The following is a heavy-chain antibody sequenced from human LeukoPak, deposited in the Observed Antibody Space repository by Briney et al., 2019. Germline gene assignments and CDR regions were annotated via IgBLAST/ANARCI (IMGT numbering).Heavy chain of an antibody. V-gene: IGHV3-74*01. J-gene: IGHJ6*02. CDR3: ARVPRGSSGYDFWGMDV. D-gene: IGHD5-12*01. Sequence: GGSLRLSCAASGFTFSSYWMHWVRQAPGKGRVWVSRINSDGSSTSYADSVKGRFTISRDNAKNTLYLQMNSLRAEDAAVYYCARVPRGSSGYDFWGMDVWGQGTTVTVSS. CDR1: GFTFSSYW. CDR2: INSDGSST.